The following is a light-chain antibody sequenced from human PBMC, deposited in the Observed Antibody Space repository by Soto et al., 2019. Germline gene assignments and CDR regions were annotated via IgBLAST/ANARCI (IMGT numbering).Light chain of an antibody. CDR2: DAS. V-gene: IGKV1-5*01. CDR1: QSISSW. J-gene: IGKJ1*01. Sequence: DIQMTQSPSTLSASVGDRVTIPCRASQSISSWLAWYQQKPGKAPKLLIYDASRLESGVPSRFSDSGSGTEFTLTISGLQPDDFATNYCQQYNSYPESVGQGTKVEIK. CDR3: QQYNSYPES.